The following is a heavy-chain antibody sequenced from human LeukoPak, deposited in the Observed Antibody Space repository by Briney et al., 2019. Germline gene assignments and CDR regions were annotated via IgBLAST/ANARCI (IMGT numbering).Heavy chain of an antibody. V-gene: IGHV3-11*05. CDR1: GFIFSDYY. J-gene: IGHJ5*02. CDR2: ISTSSGYT. Sequence: GGSLRLSCAASGFIFSDYYMSWIRQAPGKGLEWVSYISTSSGYTNYADSVKGRFTISRDNAKNSLYLQMNSLRAEDTAVYYCARVIGGIRYFDWYNWFDPWGQGTLVTVSS. CDR3: ARVIGGIRYFDWYNWFDP. D-gene: IGHD3-9*01.